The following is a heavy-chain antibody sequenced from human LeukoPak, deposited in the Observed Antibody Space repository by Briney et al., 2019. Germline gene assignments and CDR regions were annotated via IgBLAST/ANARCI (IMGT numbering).Heavy chain of an antibody. J-gene: IGHJ6*02. CDR3: TTCSSTSGTYYYYGMDV. V-gene: IGHV3-15*01. Sequence: PGGSLRLSCAASGFTFSNAWMSWVRQAPGKGLEWVGRIKSKTDGGTTDYAAPVKGRFTISRDDSKNTLYLQMNSLKTEDTDVYYCTTCSSTSGTYYYYGMDVWGQGTTVTVSS. CDR1: GFTFSNAW. CDR2: IKSKTDGGTT. D-gene: IGHD2-2*01.